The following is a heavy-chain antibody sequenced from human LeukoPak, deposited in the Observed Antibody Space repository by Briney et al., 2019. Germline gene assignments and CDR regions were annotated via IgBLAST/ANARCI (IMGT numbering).Heavy chain of an antibody. V-gene: IGHV4-34*01. Sequence: SETLSLTCAVYGGSFSGYYWSWIRQPPGKGLEWIGEINHSGSTNYNPFLKSRVTISVDTSKNQFSLKLSSVTAADTAVYYCARGRLAAAGDYFDYWGQGTLVTVSS. J-gene: IGHJ4*02. CDR2: INHSGST. CDR1: GGSFSGYY. CDR3: ARGRLAAAGDYFDY. D-gene: IGHD6-13*01.